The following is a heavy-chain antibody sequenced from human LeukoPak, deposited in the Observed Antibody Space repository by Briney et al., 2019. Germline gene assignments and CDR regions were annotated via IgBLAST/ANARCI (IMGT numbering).Heavy chain of an antibody. CDR1: GFTFSIYS. V-gene: IGHV3-21*01. J-gene: IGHJ4*02. CDR3: ARDRGYFDN. CDR2: ITSSSNYI. Sequence: GGSLRLSCAASGFTFSIYSMNWVRQAPGKGLESLSSITSSSNYIYYADSVKGRFTISRDNVQNSLYLQMNSLRAEDTAMYYCARDRGYFDNWGQGTLVTVSS.